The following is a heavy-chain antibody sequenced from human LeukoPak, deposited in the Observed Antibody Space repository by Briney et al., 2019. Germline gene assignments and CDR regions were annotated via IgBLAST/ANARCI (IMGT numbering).Heavy chain of an antibody. D-gene: IGHD3-22*01. Sequence: PGGSLRLSCAASGFTFRSYSMNWVRQAPGKGLEWVSSIGSSHNYIYYADSVKGRFIISRDNAKNSLYLQMNSLRAEDTAVYYCARDRNYYDSSGGPGMLHIWGQGTMVTVSS. V-gene: IGHV3-21*01. CDR1: GFTFRSYS. J-gene: IGHJ3*02. CDR3: ARDRNYYDSSGGPGMLHI. CDR2: IGSSHNYI.